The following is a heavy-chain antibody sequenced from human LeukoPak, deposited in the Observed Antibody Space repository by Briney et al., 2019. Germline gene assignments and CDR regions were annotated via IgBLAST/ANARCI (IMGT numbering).Heavy chain of an antibody. Sequence: PGGSLRLSCAASGFTFSSYSMNWVRQAPGKGLEWVSYISSSSSTIYYADSVKGRFTISRDNAKNLLYLQMNSLRAEDTAVYYCARGDLLLWFGELLSGYFQHWGQGTLVTVSS. CDR1: GFTFSSYS. D-gene: IGHD3-10*01. V-gene: IGHV3-48*01. CDR2: ISSSSSTI. J-gene: IGHJ1*01. CDR3: ARGDLLLWFGELLSGYFQH.